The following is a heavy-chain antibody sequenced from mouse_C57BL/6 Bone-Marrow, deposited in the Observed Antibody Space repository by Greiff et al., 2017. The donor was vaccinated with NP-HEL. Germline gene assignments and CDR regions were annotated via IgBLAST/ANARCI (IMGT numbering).Heavy chain of an antibody. CDR3: ARFDHYAMDY. Sequence: QVQLKESGAELVRPGTSVKVSCKASGYAFTNYLIEWVKQRPGQGLEWIGVINPGSGGTNYNEKFKGKATLTADKSSSTAYMQLSSLTSEDSAVYFCARFDHYAMDYWGQGTSVTVSS. J-gene: IGHJ4*01. CDR1: GYAFTNYL. V-gene: IGHV1-54*01. CDR2: INPGSGGT.